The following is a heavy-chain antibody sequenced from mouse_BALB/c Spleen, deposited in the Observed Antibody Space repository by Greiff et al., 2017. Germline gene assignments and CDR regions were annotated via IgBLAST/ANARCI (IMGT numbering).Heavy chain of an antibody. J-gene: IGHJ2*01. V-gene: IGHV5-4*02. Sequence: EVQRVESGGGLVKPGGSLKLSCAASGFTFSDYYMYWVRQTPEKRLEWVATISDGGSYTYYPDSVKGRFTISRDNAKNNLYLQMSSLKSEDTAMYYCARGQKLLRPYFDYWGQGTTLTVSS. CDR1: GFTFSDYY. CDR2: ISDGGSYT. D-gene: IGHD1-2*01. CDR3: ARGQKLLRPYFDY.